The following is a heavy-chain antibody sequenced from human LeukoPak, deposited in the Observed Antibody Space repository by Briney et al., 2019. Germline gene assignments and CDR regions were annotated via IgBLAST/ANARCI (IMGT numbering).Heavy chain of an antibody. CDR3: ARYPVYSSSWYGGGPGYFDY. V-gene: IGHV3-48*03. CDR2: ISSSGSTI. D-gene: IGHD6-13*01. CDR1: GFTFSSYE. Sequence: GGSLRLSCAASGFTFSSYEMNWVRQAPGKGLEWVSYISSSGSTIYYADSVKGRFTISRDNAKNSLYLQMNSLRAEDTAVYYCARYPVYSSSWYGGGPGYFDYWGQGTLVTVSS. J-gene: IGHJ4*02.